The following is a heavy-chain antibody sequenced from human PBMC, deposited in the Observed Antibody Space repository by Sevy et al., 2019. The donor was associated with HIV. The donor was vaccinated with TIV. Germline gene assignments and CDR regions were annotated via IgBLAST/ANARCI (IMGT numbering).Heavy chain of an antibody. CDR2: FDPEDGET. CDR3: AATKDYYESSGSPFDY. V-gene: IGHV1-24*01. D-gene: IGHD3-22*01. J-gene: IGHJ4*02. Sequence: ASVKVSCKVYGHTLNRLGIHWVRQAPGKGLEWMGSFDPEDGETFQAQKFQGRVTMTDDTSTDTAYMELSSLRAEDTAVYYCAATKDYYESSGSPFDYWGQGTLVTVSS. CDR1: GHTLNRLG.